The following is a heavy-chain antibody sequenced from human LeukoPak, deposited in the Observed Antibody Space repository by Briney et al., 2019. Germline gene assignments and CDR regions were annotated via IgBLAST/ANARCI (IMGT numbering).Heavy chain of an antibody. D-gene: IGHD6-19*01. V-gene: IGHV3-23*01. J-gene: IGHJ5*02. CDR1: GFTFGSYA. Sequence: PGGSLRLSCAASGFTFGSYAMTWVRQAPGKGLEWVSSIDASGGSTYYADSVKGRFTISRDNSKNTFYLQMNTLRADGTAVYYCAKGSGSGWYGWFAPWGQGTLVTVSS. CDR2: IDASGGST. CDR3: AKGSGSGWYGWFAP.